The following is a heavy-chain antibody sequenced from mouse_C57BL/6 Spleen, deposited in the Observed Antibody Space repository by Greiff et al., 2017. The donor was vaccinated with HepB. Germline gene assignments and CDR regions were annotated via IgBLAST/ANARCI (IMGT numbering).Heavy chain of an antibody. Sequence: QVQLQQSGAELVRPGASVKLSCKASGYTFTDYYINWVKQRPGQGLEWIARIYPGSGNTYYNEKFKGKATLTAEKSSSTAYMQLSSLTSEDSAVYFCARGGLGLRRGYYAMDYWGQGTSVTVSS. CDR3: ARGGLGLRRGYYAMDY. J-gene: IGHJ4*01. D-gene: IGHD2-4*01. CDR1: GYTFTDYY. CDR2: IYPGSGNT. V-gene: IGHV1-76*01.